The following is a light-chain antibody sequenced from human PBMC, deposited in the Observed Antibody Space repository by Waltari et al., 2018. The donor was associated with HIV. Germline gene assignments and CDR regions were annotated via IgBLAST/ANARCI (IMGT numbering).Light chain of an antibody. Sequence: QSALTQPASVSGSPGQSITISCTGTRNDIGTYNYVSWYQQHPGNVPKRLIYEVPKRPSGVSNRFSGSKSGNTASLTISGLQAEDEAAYYCCSYTSTTTSILFAGGTKLTVL. CDR3: CSYTSTTTSIL. CDR2: EVP. V-gene: IGLV2-14*01. J-gene: IGLJ2*01. CDR1: RNDIGTYNY.